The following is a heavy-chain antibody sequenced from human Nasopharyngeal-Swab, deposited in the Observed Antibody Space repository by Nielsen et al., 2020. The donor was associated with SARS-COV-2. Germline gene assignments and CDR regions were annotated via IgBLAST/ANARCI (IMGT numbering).Heavy chain of an antibody. D-gene: IGHD3-9*01. Sequence: GSLRLSCAASGFTFSSYGMHWVRQAPGKGLEWIGEINHSGSTNYNPSLKSRVTISVDTSKNQFSLKLSSVTAADTAVYYCARGRYYDILTGYYYFDYWGQGTLVTVSS. V-gene: IGHV4-34*01. J-gene: IGHJ4*02. CDR1: GFTFSSYG. CDR2: INHSGST. CDR3: ARGRYYDILTGYYYFDY.